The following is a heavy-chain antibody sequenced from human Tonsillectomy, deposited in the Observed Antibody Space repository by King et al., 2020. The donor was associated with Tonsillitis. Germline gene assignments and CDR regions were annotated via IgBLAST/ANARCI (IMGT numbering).Heavy chain of an antibody. CDR3: ARSPHKLGVGCCFDP. J-gene: IGHJ5*02. Sequence: VQLVESGGGVVQPGRSLRLSCAASGFTFSSYAMHWVRQAPGKGLEWVAVISYDGSNKYYADSVKGRFTISRDNSKNTLYLQMNSLRAEDTAVYYCARSPHKLGVGCCFDPLGQGALVTVSS. V-gene: IGHV3-30-3*01. D-gene: IGHD7-27*01. CDR2: ISYDGSNK. CDR1: GFTFSSYA.